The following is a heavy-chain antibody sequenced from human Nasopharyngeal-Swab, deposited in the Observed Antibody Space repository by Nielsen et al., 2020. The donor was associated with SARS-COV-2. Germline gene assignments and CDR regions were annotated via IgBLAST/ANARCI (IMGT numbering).Heavy chain of an antibody. V-gene: IGHV1-69*13. J-gene: IGHJ6*02. CDR1: GGTFSSYA. D-gene: IGHD3-22*01. Sequence: SVKVSCKASGGTFSSYAISWVRQAPGQGLEWMGGIIPIFGTANYAQKFQGRVTITADESTSTAYMELSSLRSEDTAVYYCASFPYDSSASYYYYGMDVWGQGTTVTVSS. CDR3: ASFPYDSSASYYYYGMDV. CDR2: IIPIFGTA.